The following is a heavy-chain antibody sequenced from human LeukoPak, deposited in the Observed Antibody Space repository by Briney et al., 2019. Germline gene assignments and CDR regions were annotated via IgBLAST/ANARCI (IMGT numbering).Heavy chain of an antibody. CDR2: ISSSSSYI. CDR1: GFSLSNYA. D-gene: IGHD5-24*01. CDR3: ARDSAEMATTAPDY. V-gene: IGHV3-21*01. Sequence: PGGSLRLSCVVSGFSLSNYAMSWVRQAPGKGLEWVSSISSSSSYIYYADSVKGRFTISRDNAKNSLYLQMNSLRAEDTAVCYCARDSAEMATTAPDYWGQGTLVTVSS. J-gene: IGHJ4*02.